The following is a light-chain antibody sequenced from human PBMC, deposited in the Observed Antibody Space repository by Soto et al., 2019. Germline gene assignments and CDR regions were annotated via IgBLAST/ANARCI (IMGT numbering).Light chain of an antibody. CDR3: QQYNSYPWT. V-gene: IGKV1-5*03. CDR2: KAS. Sequence: DIQMTQSPSTLSASVGDRVTITCRASQSISSWLAWYQQKPGKAPKRLIYKASSLESGVPSRFSGSGSGTEFTLTISSLQPDDLATYYCQQYNSYPWTFGQGTKVEIK. CDR1: QSISSW. J-gene: IGKJ1*01.